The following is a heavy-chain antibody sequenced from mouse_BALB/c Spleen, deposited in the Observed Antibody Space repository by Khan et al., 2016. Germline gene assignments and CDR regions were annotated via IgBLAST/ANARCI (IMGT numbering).Heavy chain of an antibody. CDR2: ISDGGAYT. V-gene: IGHV5-4*02. CDR1: GFTFSDYY. D-gene: IGHD1-1*02. J-gene: IGHJ1*01. CDR3: ARTYGNYGYFDV. Sequence: EVELVESGGGLVKPGGSLKLSCAASGFTFSDYYMYWVRQTPEKRLEWVATISDGGAYTCYPDSVKGRFTISRGNAKNNLYLQMSSLKSEDTAMYYCARTYGNYGYFDVWGAGTTVTVSS.